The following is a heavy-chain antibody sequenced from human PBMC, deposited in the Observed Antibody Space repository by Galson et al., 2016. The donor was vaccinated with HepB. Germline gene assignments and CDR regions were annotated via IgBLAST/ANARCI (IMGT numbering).Heavy chain of an antibody. Sequence: ETLSFTCAVSGVSISSSDWWSWDRQPPGQGLEWFGQIFHTARVNYTPSLASRVTISIDTSNNHFSLRLTSVTAADTALYSCARQYWGGPSDYWGQGTLVIVSS. J-gene: IGHJ4*02. CDR3: ARQYWGGPSDY. CDR1: GVSISSSDW. V-gene: IGHV4-4*01. CDR2: IFHTARV. D-gene: IGHD2/OR15-2a*01.